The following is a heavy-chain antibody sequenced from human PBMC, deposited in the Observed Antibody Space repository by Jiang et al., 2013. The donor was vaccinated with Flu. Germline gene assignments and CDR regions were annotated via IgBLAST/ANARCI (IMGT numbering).Heavy chain of an antibody. D-gene: IGHD1-26*01. CDR3: AREWGIVGATTHYGMDV. J-gene: IGHJ6*02. V-gene: IGHV1-46*03. Sequence: GAEVKKPGASVKVSCKASGYTFTSYYMHWVRQAPGQGLEWMGIINPSGGSTSYAQKFQGRVTMTRDTSTSTVYMELSSLRSEDTAVYYCAREWGIVGATTHYGMDVWGQGTTVTVSS. CDR1: GYTFTSYY. CDR2: INPSGGST.